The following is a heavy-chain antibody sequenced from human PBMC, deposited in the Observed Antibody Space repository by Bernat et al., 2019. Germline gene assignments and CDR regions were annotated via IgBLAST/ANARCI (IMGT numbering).Heavy chain of an antibody. CDR2: IRYSGTT. Sequence: QVQLQESGPGLVKPSETLSLTCTVSGGSLSSDNFYWTWIRQPPGKGLEWIGHIRYSGTTNSNPSLESRVTISVDTSKNQFSLRLNSVTAADTAVYYCARGNWEPLDRWGQGTLVTVSS. CDR1: GGSLSSDNFY. D-gene: IGHD7-27*01. V-gene: IGHV4-61*01. J-gene: IGHJ5*02. CDR3: ARGNWEPLDR.